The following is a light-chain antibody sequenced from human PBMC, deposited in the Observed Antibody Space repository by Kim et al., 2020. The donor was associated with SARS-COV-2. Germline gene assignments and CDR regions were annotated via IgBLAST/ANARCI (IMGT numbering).Light chain of an antibody. CDR3: QTWGTGIRV. CDR2: LNSDGSH. J-gene: IGLJ3*02. CDR1: SGHSSYA. V-gene: IGLV4-69*01. Sequence: QPVLTQSPSASASLGASVKLTCTLSSGHSSYAIAWHQQQPEKGPRYLMKLNSDGSHSKGDGIPDRFSRSSSGAERYLTISSLQSEDEADYYCQTWGTGIRVFGGGTQLTVL.